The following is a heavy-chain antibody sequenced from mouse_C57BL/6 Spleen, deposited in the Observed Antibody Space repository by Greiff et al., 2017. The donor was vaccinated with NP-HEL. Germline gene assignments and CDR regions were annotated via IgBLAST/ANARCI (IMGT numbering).Heavy chain of an antibody. D-gene: IGHD2-4*01. Sequence: VQLQQSGAELARPGASVKLSCKASGYTFTSYGISWVKQRTEQGLEWIGRIDPEDGETKYAPKFQGKATITADTSSNTAYLQLSSLTSEDTAVYYCARGGNYDWYFDVWGTGTTVTVSS. CDR1: GYTFTSYG. CDR2: IDPEDGET. J-gene: IGHJ1*03. CDR3: ARGGNYDWYFDV. V-gene: IGHV14-2*01.